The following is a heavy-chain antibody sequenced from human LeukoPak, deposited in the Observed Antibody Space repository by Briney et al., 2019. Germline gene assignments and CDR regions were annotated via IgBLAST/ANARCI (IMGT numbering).Heavy chain of an antibody. CDR1: GYTLTELA. Sequence: ASVKVSCKLSGYTLTELAIHWVRQAPGQGLEWMGIINPSGGSTTYAQKFQGRVTMTRDMATSTVYMEMSSLRSEDTAVYYCARDQVGATDYWGQGTLVTVSS. CDR3: ARDQVGATDY. J-gene: IGHJ4*02. CDR2: INPSGGST. D-gene: IGHD1-26*01. V-gene: IGHV1-46*01.